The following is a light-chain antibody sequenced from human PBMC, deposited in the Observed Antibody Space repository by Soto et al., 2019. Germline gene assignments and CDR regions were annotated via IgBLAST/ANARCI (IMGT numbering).Light chain of an antibody. CDR1: SSDVGGYDL. Sequence: QSALTQPASVSGSPGQSITISCTGTSSDVGGYDLVSWYQQHPGKAPKLIIYEGSKRPSGISNRFSGSKSGNTASLIISGLQGDDEGDYYCCAYVSSNTLLLGGGTKLTVL. CDR3: CAYVSSNTLL. J-gene: IGLJ2*01. CDR2: EGS. V-gene: IGLV2-23*01.